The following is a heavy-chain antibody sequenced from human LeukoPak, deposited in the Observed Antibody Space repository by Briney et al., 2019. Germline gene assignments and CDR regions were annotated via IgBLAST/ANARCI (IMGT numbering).Heavy chain of an antibody. J-gene: IGHJ5*02. Sequence: KSSETLSLTCTVSGGSITSGSYYWSWIRQPAGKGLEWIGRMYINGSTNYNPSLKSRVTISVDTSKNQFSLKLSSVTAADTAVYYCARHVEFLEWLNNWFDPWGQGTLVTVSS. V-gene: IGHV4-61*02. CDR2: MYINGST. CDR3: ARHVEFLEWLNNWFDP. D-gene: IGHD3-3*01. CDR1: GGSITSGSYY.